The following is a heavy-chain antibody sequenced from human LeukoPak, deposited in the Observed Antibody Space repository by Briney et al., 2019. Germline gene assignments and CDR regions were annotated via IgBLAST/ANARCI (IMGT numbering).Heavy chain of an antibody. J-gene: IGHJ5*02. D-gene: IGHD1-1*01. CDR3: LRTAQSGPTGWFDP. CDR1: GFTFSSYS. V-gene: IGHV3-48*04. CDR2: ISSSSSAI. Sequence: PGGSLRLSCAASGFTFSSYSMNWVRQAPGKGLEWVSYISSSSSAIYYADSVKGRFTISRDNPGNVMYLQMDSLRAEDTAVYYCLRTAQSGPTGWFDPWGQGTLVTVSS.